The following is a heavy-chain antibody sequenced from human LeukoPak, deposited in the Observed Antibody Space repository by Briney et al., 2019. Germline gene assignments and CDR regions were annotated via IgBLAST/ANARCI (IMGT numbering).Heavy chain of an antibody. CDR2: ISGSGDTT. J-gene: IGHJ4*02. D-gene: IGHD2-8*01. CDR3: ASTFKMVYAISY. V-gene: IGHV3-23*01. CDR1: GFTFSSYG. Sequence: GGSLRLSCAASGFTFSSYGMTWVRQAPGKGLEWVSAISGSGDTTYYADSVKGRFTISRDNAKNSLYLQMNSLRAEDTAVYYCASTFKMVYAISYWGQGTLVTVSS.